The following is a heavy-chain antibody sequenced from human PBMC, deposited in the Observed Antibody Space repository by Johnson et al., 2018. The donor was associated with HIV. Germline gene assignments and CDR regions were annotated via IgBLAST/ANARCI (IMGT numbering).Heavy chain of an antibody. CDR3: ARGGSSGYMDDAFDI. CDR2: IYSGGST. D-gene: IGHD1-26*01. Sequence: VQLVESGGGVVQPGGSLRLSCAASGFTISSNYMNWVRQAPGKGLEWVSVIYSGGSTFYADSVKGRFTISRDSSQNTLYLQMNNLRAEDTAVYYCARGGSSGYMDDAFDIWGQGTMVTVSS. CDR1: GFTISSNY. J-gene: IGHJ3*02. V-gene: IGHV3-53*01.